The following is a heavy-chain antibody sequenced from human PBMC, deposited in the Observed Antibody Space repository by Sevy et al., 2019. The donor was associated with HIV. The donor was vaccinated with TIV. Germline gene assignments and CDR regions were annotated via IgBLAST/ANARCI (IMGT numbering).Heavy chain of an antibody. CDR1: GYTFTSYA. J-gene: IGHJ4*02. V-gene: IGHV1-3*01. Sequence: ASVKVSCKASGYTFTSYAIHWVRQAPGQRLEWMGWINPGNGNKKYSQKFQGRVTITRDTSASTTYMELSSLRSEDTAEYYCARSVIPTAIFDYWGRGTLVTVSS. CDR2: INPGNGNK. D-gene: IGHD2-2*01. CDR3: ARSVIPTAIFDY.